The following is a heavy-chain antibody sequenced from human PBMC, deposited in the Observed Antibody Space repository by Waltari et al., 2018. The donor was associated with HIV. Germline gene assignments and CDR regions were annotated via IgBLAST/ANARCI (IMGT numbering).Heavy chain of an antibody. CDR1: GGSISSGDYY. J-gene: IGHJ6*02. Sequence: QVQLQESGPGLVKPSQTLSLTCTVSGGSISSGDYYWSWIRQPPGKGRGWIGYIYYSGSTYSNPSLKSRVTISVATSKTQFSLKLSSVTAADTAVYYCARDCCDFWSGYSRHYYYGMDVWGQGTTVTVSS. CDR2: IYYSGST. V-gene: IGHV4-30-4*01. CDR3: ARDCCDFWSGYSRHYYYGMDV. D-gene: IGHD3-3*01.